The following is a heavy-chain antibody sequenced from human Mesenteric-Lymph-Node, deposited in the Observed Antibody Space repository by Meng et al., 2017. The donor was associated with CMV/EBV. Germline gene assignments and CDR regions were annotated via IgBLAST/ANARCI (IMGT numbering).Heavy chain of an antibody. J-gene: IGHJ4*02. V-gene: IGHV3-23*01. CDR3: AKAGGGYCSGTTCQNFFDY. CDR1: FSSYV. CDR2: ISFSGDKI. Sequence: FSSYVMSWVRQAPGKGLQWVSSISFSGDKIYYADSVKGRFTFSRDNSKNTLYLLMNSLRVEDTAVYFCAKAGGGYCSGTTCQNFFDYWGPGTLVTVSS. D-gene: IGHD2-2*01.